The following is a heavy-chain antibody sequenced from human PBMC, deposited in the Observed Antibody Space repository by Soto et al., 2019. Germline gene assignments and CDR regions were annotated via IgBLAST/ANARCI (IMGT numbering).Heavy chain of an antibody. Sequence: EVQLVESGGGLVQPGGSLRLSCAASGFTVSSNYMSWVRQAPGKGLEWVSVIYSGGSTYYADSVKGRFTISRDNSKNTLYLQMNSLRAEDTAVYYCARELKIPGRGNWFDPWVQGTLVTVSS. J-gene: IGHJ5*02. CDR2: IYSGGST. V-gene: IGHV3-66*01. D-gene: IGHD2-2*01. CDR3: ARELKIPGRGNWFDP. CDR1: GFTVSSNY.